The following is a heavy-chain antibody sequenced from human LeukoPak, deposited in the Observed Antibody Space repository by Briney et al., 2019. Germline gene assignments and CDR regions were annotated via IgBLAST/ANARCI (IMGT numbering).Heavy chain of an antibody. D-gene: IGHD3-10*01. CDR2: ISGSGGST. V-gene: IGHV3-23*01. Sequence: PGGSLRLSCAASGFTFSSYAMSWVRQALGKGLEWVSAISGSGGSTYYADSVKGRFTISRDNSKNTLYLQMNSLRAEDTAVYYCAKDLDYYGSGSDPVFDYWGQGTLVTVSS. CDR1: GFTFSSYA. CDR3: AKDLDYYGSGSDPVFDY. J-gene: IGHJ4*02.